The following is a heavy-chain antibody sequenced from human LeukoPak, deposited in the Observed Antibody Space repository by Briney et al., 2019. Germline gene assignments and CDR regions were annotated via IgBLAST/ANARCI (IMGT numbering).Heavy chain of an antibody. Sequence: PSKTLPLTCTASGGPISSSGYYWGGIRQPPGKGLEGIGSIYYSGSTYYNPSLKSRVTISVDTSKNQFSLKLSSVTAADTAVYYCAGNPRRGKGWTTFDYWGQGTLVTVSS. D-gene: IGHD1-14*01. CDR1: GGPISSSGYY. CDR3: AGNPRRGKGWTTFDY. J-gene: IGHJ4*02. CDR2: IYYSGST. V-gene: IGHV4-39*07.